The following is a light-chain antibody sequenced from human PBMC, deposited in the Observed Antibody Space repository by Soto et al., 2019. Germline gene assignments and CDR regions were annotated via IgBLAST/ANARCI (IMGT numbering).Light chain of an antibody. V-gene: IGKV3-15*01. Sequence: EIRITQFPATLSASPGGGATLSCRAAQDVTTNFAWYALKRGQPPRLLIYDISTRETGVPARFSGSGAGTECTRTISGLQSEDVALDFCQQYNNWTFSFGQGTRLEIK. CDR1: QDVTTN. CDR3: QQYNNWTFS. CDR2: DIS. J-gene: IGKJ5*01.